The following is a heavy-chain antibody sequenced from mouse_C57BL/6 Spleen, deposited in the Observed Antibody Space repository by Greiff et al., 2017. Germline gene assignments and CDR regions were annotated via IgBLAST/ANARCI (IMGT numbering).Heavy chain of an antibody. CDR3: ARQVTTYYFDY. V-gene: IGHV5-9*01. J-gene: IGHJ2*01. Sequence: VKLQESGGGLVKPGGSLKLSCAASGFTFSSYTMSWVRQTPEKRLEWVATISGGGGNTYYPDSVKGRFTISRDNAKNTLYLQMSSLRSEDTALYYCARQVTTYYFDYWGQGTTLTVSS. CDR2: ISGGGGNT. D-gene: IGHD2-1*01. CDR1: GFTFSSYT.